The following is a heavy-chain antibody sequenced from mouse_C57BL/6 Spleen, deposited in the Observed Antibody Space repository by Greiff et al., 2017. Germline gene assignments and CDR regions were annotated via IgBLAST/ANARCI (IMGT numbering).Heavy chain of an antibody. CDR1: GYAFSSSW. Sequence: VEPGASVKISCTASGYAFSSSWLNWVKQRPGKGLEWIGRIYPGDGDTNYNGKFKGKATLTADKSSSTAYMQLSSLTSEDSAVYFCAMGTTEGFAYWGQGTLVTVSA. V-gene: IGHV1-82*01. CDR3: AMGTTEGFAY. J-gene: IGHJ3*01. D-gene: IGHD2-13*01. CDR2: IYPGDGDT.